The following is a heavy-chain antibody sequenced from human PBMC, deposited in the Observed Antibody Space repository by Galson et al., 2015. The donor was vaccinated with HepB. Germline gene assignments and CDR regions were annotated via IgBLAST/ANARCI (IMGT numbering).Heavy chain of an antibody. CDR3: AKGWFGENFDY. V-gene: IGHV3-23*01. CDR2: ISYSGGGT. Sequence: SLRLSCAVSGFTFSSYAFSWVRQAPGKGLEWVSSISYSGGGTYHADSVKGRFTISRDNSKDSLHLQMNSLRADDTAVYFCAKGWFGENFDYWGQGSLVTVSS. CDR1: GFTFSSYA. D-gene: IGHD3-10*01. J-gene: IGHJ4*02.